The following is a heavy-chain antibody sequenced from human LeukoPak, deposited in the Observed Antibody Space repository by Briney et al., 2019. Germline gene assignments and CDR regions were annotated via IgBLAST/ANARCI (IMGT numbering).Heavy chain of an antibody. V-gene: IGHV3-64D*06. CDR2: ISNGGGT. J-gene: IGHJ5*02. CDR3: VKDARGAAAA. Sequence: GGSLRLSCAASGFTVSSNYMSWVRQPPGKGLEYVSAISNGGGTYYADSVKGRFTISRDNSKNTLYLQMSSLSAEDTAVYYCVKDARGAAAASGQGTLVTVSS. CDR1: GFTVSSNY. D-gene: IGHD6-13*01.